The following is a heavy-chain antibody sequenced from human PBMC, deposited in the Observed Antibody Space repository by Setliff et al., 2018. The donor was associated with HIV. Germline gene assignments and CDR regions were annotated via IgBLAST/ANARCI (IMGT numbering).Heavy chain of an antibody. CDR1: GASISSSSYY. J-gene: IGHJ4*02. CDR3: AREVDYYDSSRYLLLYYFDS. V-gene: IGHV4-39*07. CDR2: FHYSGST. Sequence: PSETLSLTCTVSGASISSSSYYWGWIRQPPGKGLEWIGSFHYSGSTSYNPSLRSRLPISVDTSNNQFSLKLSSVTAADTAVYYCAREVDYYDSSRYLLLYYFDSWGQGTLVTVSS. D-gene: IGHD3-22*01.